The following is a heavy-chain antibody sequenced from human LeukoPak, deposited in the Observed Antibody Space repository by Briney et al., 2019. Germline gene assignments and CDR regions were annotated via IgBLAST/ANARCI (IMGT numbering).Heavy chain of an antibody. V-gene: IGHV1-8*02. CDR1: GGTFSSYA. Sequence: ASVKVSCKASGGTFSSYAINWVRQATGQGLEWMGWMNPNSGNTGYAQKFQGRVTMTRNTSISTAYMELSSLRSEDTAVYYCARGAMDSSSWHDPWGQGTLVTVSS. CDR3: ARGAMDSSSWHDP. D-gene: IGHD6-13*01. J-gene: IGHJ5*02. CDR2: MNPNSGNT.